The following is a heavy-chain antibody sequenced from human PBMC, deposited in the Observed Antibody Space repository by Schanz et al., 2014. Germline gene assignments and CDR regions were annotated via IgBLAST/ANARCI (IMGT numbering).Heavy chain of an antibody. D-gene: IGHD4-17*01. CDR1: GFTFSIYA. V-gene: IGHV3-23*01. Sequence: EVQLMESGGGLVKPGGSLRLSCSASGFTFSIYAMHWVRQAPGKGLEWVSAISASGGTTYYADSVKGRFTISRDNSKNTLYLQMNTLRAEDTAVYYCARKMKLGVYGGKGHDSLDIWGQGTMVTVSS. CDR2: ISASGGTT. J-gene: IGHJ3*02. CDR3: ARKMKLGVYGGKGHDSLDI.